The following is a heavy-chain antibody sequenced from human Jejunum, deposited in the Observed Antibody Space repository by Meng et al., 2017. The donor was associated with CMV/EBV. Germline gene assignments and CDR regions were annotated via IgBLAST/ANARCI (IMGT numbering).Heavy chain of an antibody. V-gene: IGHV3-23*01. CDR1: FENYA. J-gene: IGHJ3*02. CDR2: SSGSGSTS. Sequence: FENYALSWVRQAPGKGLDWVSTSSGSGSTSYYADSAKGRFTVSRDNSKNTLYLQMNSLRVGDTAVYYCANSVRNMDQLLIPPAFDSWGQGTMVTVSS. CDR3: ANSVRNMDQLLIPPAFDS. D-gene: IGHD2-2*01.